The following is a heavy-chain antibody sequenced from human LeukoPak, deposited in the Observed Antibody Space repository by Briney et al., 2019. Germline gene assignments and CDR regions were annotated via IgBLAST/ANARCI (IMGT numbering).Heavy chain of an antibody. CDR3: ARTTMVRGTYYMDV. CDR1: GGSISSSSYY. J-gene: IGHJ6*03. Sequence: SETLSLTCTVSGGSISSSSYYWGWTRQPPGKGLEWIGSIYYSGSTYYNPSLKSRVTISVDTSKNQFSLKLSSVTAADTAVYYCARTTMVRGTYYMDVWGKGTTVTISS. D-gene: IGHD3-10*01. V-gene: IGHV4-39*07. CDR2: IYYSGST.